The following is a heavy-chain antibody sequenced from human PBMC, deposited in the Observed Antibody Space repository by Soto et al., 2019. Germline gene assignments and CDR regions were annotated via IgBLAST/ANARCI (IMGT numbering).Heavy chain of an antibody. CDR2: ISYDGSNK. J-gene: IGHJ6*04. CDR3: AKALRSALMLDV. CDR1: GFTFSSYG. V-gene: IGHV3-30*18. Sequence: GGSLRLSCAASGFTFSSYGMHWVRQAPGKGLEWVAVISYDGSNKYYADSVKGRFTISRDNSKNTLYLQMNSLRAEDTAVYYCAKALRSALMLDVWGKGTTVTVSS.